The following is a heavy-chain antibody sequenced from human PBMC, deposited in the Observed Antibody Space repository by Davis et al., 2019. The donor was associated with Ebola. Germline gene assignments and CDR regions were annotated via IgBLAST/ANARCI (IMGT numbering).Heavy chain of an antibody. V-gene: IGHV3-7*01. J-gene: IGHJ6*02. CDR1: GFTFSSYW. D-gene: IGHD3-10*01. CDR3: ARASTYYGSGIQFVDV. Sequence: GESLKISCAASGFTFSSYWMSWVRQAPGKGLEWVANIKQDGSEKYYVDSVKGRFTISRDNAKNSLYLQMNSLRAEDTAVYYCARASTYYGSGIQFVDVWGQGTTVTVSS. CDR2: IKQDGSEK.